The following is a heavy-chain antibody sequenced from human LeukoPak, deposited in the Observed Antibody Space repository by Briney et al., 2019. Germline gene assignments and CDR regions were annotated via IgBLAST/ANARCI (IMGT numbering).Heavy chain of an antibody. Sequence: AGGSLRLSCAASGFTFSSYAMSWVRQAPGKGLEWVSVMSGSGGPTYYADSVKGRFTISRDNSKNTLYLQLNSLRADDTAVYYCAKLQAGYFDSSGYHLDYWGQGTLVTVSS. D-gene: IGHD3-22*01. J-gene: IGHJ4*02. CDR2: MSGSGGPT. CDR1: GFTFSSYA. V-gene: IGHV3-23*01. CDR3: AKLQAGYFDSSGYHLDY.